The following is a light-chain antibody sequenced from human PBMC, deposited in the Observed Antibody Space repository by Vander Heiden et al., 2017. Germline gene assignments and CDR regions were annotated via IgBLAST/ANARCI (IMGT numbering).Light chain of an antibody. V-gene: IGKV4-1*01. CDR1: QSVLYSSNNKNY. J-gene: IGKJ5*01. CDR3: QQYYGTPFT. CDR2: WAS. Sequence: IVMTQSPDSLALPLGERASINCKSSQSVLYSSNNKNYLAWYQQKPGQPPKLLIYWASTRESGVPDRFSGGGSGTDFTLNISSLQAEDVAVYCCQQYYGTPFTFGQGTRLEIK.